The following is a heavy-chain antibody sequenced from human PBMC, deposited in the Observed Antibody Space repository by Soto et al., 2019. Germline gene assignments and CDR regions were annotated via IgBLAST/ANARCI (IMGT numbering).Heavy chain of an antibody. CDR1: RFTFSGYG. Sequence: ESGGGVVQPGRSLRLSCAASRFTFSGYGMHWVRQAPGKGLEWVAVISYDGSNKFYADSVKGRFTISRDNSKNTLYLQMNSLRAEDTAVYYCAKGGRAYCGGDCRYYFDYWGQGTLDTVAS. J-gene: IGHJ4*02. CDR3: AKGGRAYCGGDCRYYFDY. V-gene: IGHV3-30*18. D-gene: IGHD2-21*02. CDR2: ISYDGSNK.